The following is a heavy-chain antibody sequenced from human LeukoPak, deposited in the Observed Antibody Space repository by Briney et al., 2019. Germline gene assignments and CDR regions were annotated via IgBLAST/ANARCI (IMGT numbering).Heavy chain of an antibody. V-gene: IGHV4-61*02. CDR2: IDTSGST. CDR1: GYSISSGYY. J-gene: IGHJ4*02. Sequence: SETLSLTCTVSGYSISSGYYWSWIRQPAGKGLEWIGRIDTSGSTNYNPSLKSRVTMSADTSKKQFSLKLRSVTAADTAVYYCVREGIYGDYRHWGQGTLVTVSS. CDR3: VREGIYGDYRH. D-gene: IGHD4-17*01.